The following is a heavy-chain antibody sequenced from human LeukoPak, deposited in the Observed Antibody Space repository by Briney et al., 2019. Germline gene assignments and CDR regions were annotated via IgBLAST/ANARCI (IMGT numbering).Heavy chain of an antibody. V-gene: IGHV3-7*01. CDR2: IKEDGSRE. J-gene: IGHJ1*01. Sequence: GGSLRLSCAASGFTFSTYWMTWVRQAPGKGLEWVANIKEDGSREYYVDSVKGRFTISRDNAKNSLYLQMDSLTAEDTAGYYCARDSPGYGAYVSWGQGTLVSVSS. CDR3: ARDSPGYGAYVS. D-gene: IGHD5-12*01. CDR1: GFTFSTYW.